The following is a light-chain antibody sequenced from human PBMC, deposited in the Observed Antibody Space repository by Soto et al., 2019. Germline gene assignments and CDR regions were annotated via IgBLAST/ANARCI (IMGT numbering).Light chain of an antibody. J-gene: IGLJ2*01. Sequence: QSVLTQPPSVSGTPGQKVSISCSGTTSNLGGNTVNWYQQLPGTAPKLLIYTNNQRPSGVPDRFSGSKSGTSASLAISGLRSEDEDDFYCAAWDDSLNAVVFGGGTKLTVL. CDR1: TSNLGGNT. CDR3: AAWDDSLNAVV. V-gene: IGLV1-44*01. CDR2: TNN.